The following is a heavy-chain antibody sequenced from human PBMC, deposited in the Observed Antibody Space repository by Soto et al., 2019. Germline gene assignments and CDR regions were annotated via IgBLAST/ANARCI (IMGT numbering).Heavy chain of an antibody. CDR1: GFTFSDDY. J-gene: IGHJ6*02. Sequence: QVQLVESGGGLVKPGGSLRLSCAASGFTFSDDYMSWIRQAPGKGLEWVSFINGISTYTNYADSVKGRFTISRDNAKNSLYLQMNSLRAEDTAAYYCASAPLGSCTYGVYSRGMDFWGQGTTVTVSS. CDR2: INGISTYT. V-gene: IGHV3-11*06. CDR3: ASAPLGSCTYGVYSRGMDF. D-gene: IGHD2-8*01.